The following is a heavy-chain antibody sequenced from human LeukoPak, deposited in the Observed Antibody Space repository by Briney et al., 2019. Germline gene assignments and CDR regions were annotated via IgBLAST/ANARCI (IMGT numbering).Heavy chain of an antibody. CDR1: GYTFTSYD. Sequence: GASVKVSCKASGYTFTSYDINWVRQATGQGLEWMGWMNPNSGNTGYAQKFQGRVTMTRNTPISTAYMELSSLRSEDTAVYYCARGHDILTGYYYDPFDYWGQGTLVTVSS. V-gene: IGHV1-8*01. CDR2: MNPNSGNT. D-gene: IGHD3-9*01. J-gene: IGHJ4*02. CDR3: ARGHDILTGYYYDPFDY.